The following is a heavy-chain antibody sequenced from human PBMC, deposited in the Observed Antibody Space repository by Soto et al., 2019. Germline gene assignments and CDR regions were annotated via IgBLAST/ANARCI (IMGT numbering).Heavy chain of an antibody. CDR1: GSTFSSYW. Sequence: EVQLVESGEGLVHPGGSRRLSVAASGSTFSSYWRHWFRQAPGKGLVWVSRINSDGSSTRYADSVKGRCTISRDNAKNTLYLQMNRLRAEDTAVYYCARDLAPSGAGAFDIWGQGTMVTVSS. J-gene: IGHJ3*02. V-gene: IGHV3-74*01. D-gene: IGHD3-3*01. CDR2: INSDGSST. CDR3: ARDLAPSGAGAFDI.